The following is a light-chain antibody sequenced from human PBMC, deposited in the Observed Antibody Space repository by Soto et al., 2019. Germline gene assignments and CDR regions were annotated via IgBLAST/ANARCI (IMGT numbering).Light chain of an antibody. CDR3: QQADSFPLT. V-gene: IGKV1D-12*01. CDR2: LAS. Sequence: DIQMTQSPSSVSASVGDSVTITCRASQGISGWLAWYQQKPGNAPKLLISLASSLQSGVPSRFSGSGSGTDFTLTISRLQPEDFANYYCQQADSFPLTFGGGTKVEIK. J-gene: IGKJ4*01. CDR1: QGISGW.